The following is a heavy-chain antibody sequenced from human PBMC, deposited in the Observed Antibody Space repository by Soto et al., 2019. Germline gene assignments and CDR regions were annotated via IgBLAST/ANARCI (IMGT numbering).Heavy chain of an antibody. Sequence: SETLSLTCAVYGGSFSGYYWSWIRQPPGKGLEWIGEINHSGSTNYNPSLKSRVTISVDTSKNQFSLKLSSVTAADTAVYYCARIGHSYAVGADLGQGTLVTVSS. J-gene: IGHJ4*02. CDR3: ARIGHSYAVGAD. V-gene: IGHV4-34*01. D-gene: IGHD5-18*01. CDR2: INHSGST. CDR1: GGSFSGYY.